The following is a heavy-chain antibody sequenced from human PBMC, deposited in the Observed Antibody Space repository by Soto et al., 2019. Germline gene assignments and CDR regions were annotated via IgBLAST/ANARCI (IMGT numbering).Heavy chain of an antibody. V-gene: IGHV1-69*04. J-gene: IGHJ5*02. CDR1: GGTFSSYT. Sequence: SVKVSCKASGGTFSSYTISWVRQAPGQGLEWMGRIIPILGIANYAQKFQGRVTITADKSTSTAYMELSSLRSEDTAVYYCARDLPHTPLTTVTKYNWFDPWGQGTLVTVSS. D-gene: IGHD4-17*01. CDR2: IIPILGIA. CDR3: ARDLPHTPLTTVTKYNWFDP.